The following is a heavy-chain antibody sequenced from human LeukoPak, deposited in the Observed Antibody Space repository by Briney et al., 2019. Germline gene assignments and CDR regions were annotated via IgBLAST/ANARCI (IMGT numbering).Heavy chain of an antibody. CDR1: GFTVSSNY. J-gene: IGHJ3*02. CDR2: IYSGGST. Sequence: QPGRSLRLSCAASGFTVSSNYMSWVRQAPGKGLEWVSVIYSGGSTYYADSVKGRFTISRDNSKNTLYLQMNSLRAEDTAVYYCARGGSVYYYDSSGYGAFDIWGQGTMVTVSS. D-gene: IGHD3-22*01. CDR3: ARGGSVYYYDSSGYGAFDI. V-gene: IGHV3-53*01.